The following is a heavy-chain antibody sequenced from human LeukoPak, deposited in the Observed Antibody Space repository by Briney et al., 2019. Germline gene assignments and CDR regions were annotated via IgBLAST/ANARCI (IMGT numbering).Heavy chain of an antibody. Sequence: SETLSLTCAVYGGSFSGYYWSWIRQPPGKGLEWIGEINHSGSTNYNPSLKSRVTIPVDTSKNQFSLKLSSVTAADTAVYYCARDRGYSYGQVFRYGMDVWGQGTTVTVSS. V-gene: IGHV4-34*01. CDR3: ARDRGYSYGQVFRYGMDV. CDR2: INHSGST. D-gene: IGHD5-18*01. J-gene: IGHJ6*02. CDR1: GGSFSGYY.